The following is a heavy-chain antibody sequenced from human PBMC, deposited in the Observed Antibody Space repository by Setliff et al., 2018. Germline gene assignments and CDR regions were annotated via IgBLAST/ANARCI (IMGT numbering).Heavy chain of an antibody. CDR3: AKDRETPIY. D-gene: IGHD1-26*01. Sequence: GGSLRLSCAASGFIFRGFAMAWVRQAPGKGLEWISAISGEGDSAYYADSVQGRFTISRDNSRSTVSLQMSALRADDTAVYYCAKDRETPIYWGQGTLVTVSS. V-gene: IGHV3-23*01. J-gene: IGHJ4*02. CDR2: ISGEGDSA. CDR1: GFIFRGFA.